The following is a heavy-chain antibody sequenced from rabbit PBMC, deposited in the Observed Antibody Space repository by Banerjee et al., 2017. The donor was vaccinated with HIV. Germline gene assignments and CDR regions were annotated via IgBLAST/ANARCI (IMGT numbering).Heavy chain of an antibody. V-gene: IGHV1S45*01. J-gene: IGHJ6*01. CDR1: GIDFSTYG. Sequence: QEQLVESGGGLVKPEGSLTLTCTASGIDFSTYGISWVRQAPGKGLEWIACINTSTGNTVYASWAKGRFTISKTSSTTVALQMTSLTAADTATYFCARDLAGVIGWNFGLWGQGTLVTVS. CDR2: INTSTGNT. D-gene: IGHD4-1*01. CDR3: ARDLAGVIGWNFGL.